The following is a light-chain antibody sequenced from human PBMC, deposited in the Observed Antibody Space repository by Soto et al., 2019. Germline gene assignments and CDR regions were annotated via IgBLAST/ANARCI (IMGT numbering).Light chain of an antibody. Sequence: DIQMTQSPSTLSASVGDRVTITCRASQNINRWLAWYQQKPGKAPKLLIYKASSLESGVPSRFRGSGSGTEFTLTSSSLQPDDFATYYCQQYNSFSYTFGQGTKLEIK. CDR3: QQYNSFSYT. CDR1: QNINRW. V-gene: IGKV1-5*03. CDR2: KAS. J-gene: IGKJ2*01.